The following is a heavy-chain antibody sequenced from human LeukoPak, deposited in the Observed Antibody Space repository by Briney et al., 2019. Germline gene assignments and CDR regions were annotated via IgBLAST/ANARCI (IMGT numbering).Heavy chain of an antibody. V-gene: IGHV4-39*01. D-gene: IGHD2-2*01. CDR2: IYYSGST. CDR3: ARRGYCSSASCYEYWFDP. Sequence: SETLSLTCTVSGGSISSSSYYWGWIRQPPGKGLEWIGIIYYSGSTYYNPSLKSRLTISVDTSKNQFSLKLSSVTATDTAVYYCARRGYCSSASCYEYWFDPWGQGTLVTVPS. CDR1: GGSISSSSYY. J-gene: IGHJ5*02.